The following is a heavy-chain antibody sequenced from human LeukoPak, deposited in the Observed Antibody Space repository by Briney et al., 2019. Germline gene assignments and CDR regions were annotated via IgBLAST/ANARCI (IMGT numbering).Heavy chain of an antibody. V-gene: IGHV3-23*01. CDR2: ISGSGGST. CDR1: GFTFSSYA. Sequence: AGGSLRLSCAASGFTFSSYAMSWVRQAPGKVLEWVSAISGSGGSTYYAESVKGRFTISRDNSKNTLYLQMNSLRAEDTAVYYCAKASNYYGSGSYYHYWGQGTLVTVSS. D-gene: IGHD3-10*01. CDR3: AKASNYYGSGSYYHY. J-gene: IGHJ4*02.